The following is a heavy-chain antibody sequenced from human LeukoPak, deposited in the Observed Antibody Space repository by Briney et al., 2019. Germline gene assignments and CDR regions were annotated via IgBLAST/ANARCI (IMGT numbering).Heavy chain of an antibody. CDR3: ARVGFGELLIDY. J-gene: IGHJ4*02. CDR1: GGSISSGDYY. CDR2: IYYSGST. V-gene: IGHV4-30-4*01. D-gene: IGHD3-10*01. Sequence: SQTLSLTCTVSGGSISSGDYYWSWIRQPPGKGLEWIGYIYYSGSTYYNPSLKSRVTISVDTSKNQFSLKLSSVTAADTAVHYCARVGFGELLIDYWGQGTLVTVSS.